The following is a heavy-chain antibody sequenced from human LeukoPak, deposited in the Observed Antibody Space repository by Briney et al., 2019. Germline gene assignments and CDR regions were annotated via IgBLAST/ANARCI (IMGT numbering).Heavy chain of an antibody. CDR2: MNDNGDRT. CDR1: GFSFTTFE. Sequence: GASLRLSCAASGFSFTTFEMSWVRQAPGKGLEWVSMMNDNGDRTYYADSVKGRFTISRDNSKNTPYLQMNNLRAEDTAIYFCVKGGWLDYWGQGTLVTVSS. J-gene: IGHJ4*02. V-gene: IGHV3-23*01. D-gene: IGHD5-12*01. CDR3: VKGGWLDY.